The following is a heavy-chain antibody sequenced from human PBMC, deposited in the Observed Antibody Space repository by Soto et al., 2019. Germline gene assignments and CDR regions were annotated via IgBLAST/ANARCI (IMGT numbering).Heavy chain of an antibody. V-gene: IGHV3-43*01. D-gene: IGHD2-21*01. J-gene: IGHJ4*02. CDR2: ISWDGIST. Sequence: EVQLVESGGVGVQPGGSLRLSCAASGFTFGDYTMNWVRQAPGKGLEWVSLISWDGISTYYADSVKGRVTISRDNSKDYLYLQMNSLRTEDTAVYFCAKDIGRDGYNFDYWGQGTLVTVSS. CDR1: GFTFGDYT. CDR3: AKDIGRDGYNFDY.